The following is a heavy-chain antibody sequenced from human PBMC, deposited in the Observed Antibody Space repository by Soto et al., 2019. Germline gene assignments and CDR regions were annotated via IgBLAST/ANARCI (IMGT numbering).Heavy chain of an antibody. CDR1: GYTFTSYA. V-gene: IGHV1-3*01. D-gene: IGHD6-13*01. J-gene: IGHJ5*02. CDR3: ARTQQQLVRFWFDP. CDR2: INAGNGNT. Sequence: GASVKVSCKDSGYTFTSYAMHWVRQAPGQRLEWMGWINAGNGNTKYSQKFQGRVTITRDTSASTAYMELSSLRSEDTAVYYCARTQQQLVRFWFDPWGQGTLVTVSS.